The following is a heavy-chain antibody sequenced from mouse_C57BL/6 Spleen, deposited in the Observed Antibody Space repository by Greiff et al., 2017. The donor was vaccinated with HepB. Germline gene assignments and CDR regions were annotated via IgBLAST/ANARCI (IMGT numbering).Heavy chain of an antibody. Sequence: VKVVESGAELVKPGASVKISCKASGYAFSSYWMNWVKQRPGKGLEWIGQIYPGDGDTNYNGKFKGKATLTADKSSSTAYMQLSSLTSEDSAVYFCARKAVTTVVEDWYFDVWGTGTTVTVSS. V-gene: IGHV1-80*01. CDR2: IYPGDGDT. CDR3: ARKAVTTVVEDWYFDV. D-gene: IGHD1-1*01. CDR1: GYAFSSYW. J-gene: IGHJ1*03.